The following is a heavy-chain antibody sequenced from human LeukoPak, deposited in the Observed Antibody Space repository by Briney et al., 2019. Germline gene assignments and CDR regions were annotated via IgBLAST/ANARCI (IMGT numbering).Heavy chain of an antibody. CDR1: GFTISDDG. J-gene: IGHJ3*01. D-gene: IGHD4-17*01. CDR2: SRSGGTNT. Sequence: GRSLRLSCAAAGFTISDDGLVWVRQAPGKWLGCVSGSRSGGTNTSYPEAVKGRFTIYRDNTKQTLYLQMHSLRAADTAVYYCGRDPTGDYLGAFDFWGHGTTVIVSS. CDR3: GRDPTGDYLGAFDF. V-gene: IGHV3-23*01.